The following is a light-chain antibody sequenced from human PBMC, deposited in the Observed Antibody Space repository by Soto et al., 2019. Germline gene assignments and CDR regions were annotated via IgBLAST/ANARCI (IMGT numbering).Light chain of an antibody. V-gene: IGLV1-40*01. J-gene: IGLJ1*01. CDR1: SSNIGAGYD. CDR2: GNS. Sequence: QSLLTQQPLVSGAPGQRFTISCTGSSSNIGAGYDVHWYQQLPGTAPKLLIYGNSNRPSGVPDRFSGSKSGTSASLAITGLQAEDEADYYCQSYDSSLSGPFYVFGTGTKVTVL. CDR3: QSYDSSLSGPFYV.